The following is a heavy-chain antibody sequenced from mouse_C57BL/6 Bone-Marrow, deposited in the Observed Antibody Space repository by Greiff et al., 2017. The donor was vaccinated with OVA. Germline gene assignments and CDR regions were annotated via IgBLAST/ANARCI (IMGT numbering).Heavy chain of an antibody. CDR2: IRSKSNNYAT. CDR3: VRHDVYWYFDV. D-gene: IGHD2-3*01. V-gene: IGHV10-1*01. CDR1: GFSFNNYA. Sequence: EGKLVESGGGLVQPKGSLKLSCAASGFSFNNYAMNWVRQAPGKGLEWVARIRSKSNNYATYYADSVKDRFTISRDDSESMLYLQMNNLKTEDTAMYYCVRHDVYWYFDVWGTGTTVTVSS. J-gene: IGHJ1*03.